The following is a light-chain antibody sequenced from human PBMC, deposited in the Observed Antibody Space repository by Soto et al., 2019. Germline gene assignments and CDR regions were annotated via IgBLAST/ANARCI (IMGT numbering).Light chain of an antibody. V-gene: IGKV3-20*01. CDR2: GAS. CDR1: QSVSSSY. J-gene: IGKJ1*01. CDR3: QQYGNSPQT. Sequence: EIVFTQSPGTLSLSPGERATLSCRASQSVSSSYLAWYQQKPGQAPRLLIYGASSRATGIPDRFSGSGSGTDFTLTIARREPGDFAVYYCQQYGNSPQTFGQGTKVDIK.